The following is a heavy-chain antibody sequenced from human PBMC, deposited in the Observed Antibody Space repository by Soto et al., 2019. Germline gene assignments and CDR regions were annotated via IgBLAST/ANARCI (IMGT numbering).Heavy chain of an antibody. CDR3: ARSVFP. J-gene: IGHJ5*02. CDR1: GGSISSGGYY. CDR2: IYYSKST. V-gene: IGHV4-31*03. Sequence: QVQLQESGPGLVKPSQTLSLTCTVSGGSISSGGYYWSWIRQHPGKGLEWIGYIYYSKSTYYNPSLKSRFTRSLDTSKNQFPLKLTSVTAAETAVYYCARSVFPWGQGTLVTVSS.